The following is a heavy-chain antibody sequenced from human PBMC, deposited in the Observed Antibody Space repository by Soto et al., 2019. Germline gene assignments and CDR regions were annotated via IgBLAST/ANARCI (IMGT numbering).Heavy chain of an antibody. J-gene: IGHJ6*02. CDR2: IYPGDSDT. D-gene: IGHD5-18*01. V-gene: IGHV5-51*01. CDR3: ARHRGVDTAMVTYGMDV. Sequence: GESLKISCRGYGYSFTSYWIGWVRQMPGKGLEWMGIIYPGDSDTRYSPSFQGQVNISADKTDSTAYQQWSSLKASDTAKYYGARHRGVDTAMVTYGMDVWGQGTTVTVSS. CDR1: GYSFTSYW.